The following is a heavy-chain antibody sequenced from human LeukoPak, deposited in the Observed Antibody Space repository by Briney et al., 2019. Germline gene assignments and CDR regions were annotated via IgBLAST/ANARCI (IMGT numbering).Heavy chain of an antibody. D-gene: IGHD1-14*01. V-gene: IGHV4-34*01. Sequence: PSETLSLTCAVYDESLNGYYWSWIRQPPGNGPERIGEMNDSGRTTYNPSLESRATISAERSKNQFSLKLTSVTAADTAVYYCASGSWSRRFAPWGQGTLVTVSS. CDR3: ASGSWSRRFAP. J-gene: IGHJ5*02. CDR2: MNDSGRT. CDR1: DESLNGYY.